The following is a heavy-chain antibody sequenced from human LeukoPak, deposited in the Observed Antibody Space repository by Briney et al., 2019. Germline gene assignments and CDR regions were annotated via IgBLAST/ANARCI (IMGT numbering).Heavy chain of an antibody. CDR3: VAGDYSDYYYYGMGV. D-gene: IGHD4-17*01. CDR2: IIPIFGTA. V-gene: IGHV1-69*13. CDR1: GGTFSSYA. J-gene: IGHJ6*02. Sequence: SVTVSCTASGGTFSSYAISWVRQAPGQGLEWMGGIIPIFGTANYAQKFQGRVTITADESTSTAYMELSSLRSEDTAVYYCVAGDYSDYYYYGMGVWGQGTTVTVSS.